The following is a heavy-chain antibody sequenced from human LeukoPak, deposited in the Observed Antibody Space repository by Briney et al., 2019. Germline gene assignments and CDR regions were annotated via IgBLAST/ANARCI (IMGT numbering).Heavy chain of an antibody. J-gene: IGHJ4*02. D-gene: IGHD3-16*01. CDR3: AKGVWGSIACHLDY. V-gene: IGHV3-23*01. CDR2: ISETGDKT. Sequence: GGSLRLSCAASGFSFSSYAMSWVRQAPGKGLEWVSIISETGDKTYYADSVEGRFTISRDNSKNTLYLQLNSLRAEDTAAFYCAKGVWGSIACHLDYWGQGTLVTVSS. CDR1: GFSFSSYA.